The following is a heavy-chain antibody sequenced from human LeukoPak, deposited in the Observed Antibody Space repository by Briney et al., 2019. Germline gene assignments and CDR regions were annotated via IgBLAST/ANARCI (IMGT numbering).Heavy chain of an antibody. CDR3: ARDSSGYPPYNWFDP. Sequence: PSETLSLTCTVSGGSISSYYWSWIRQPAGKGLEWIGRIYTSGSTNYNPSLKSRVTMSVDTSKNQFSLKLSSVTAADTAVYYCARDSSGYPPYNWFDPWGQGTLVTVSS. D-gene: IGHD3-22*01. CDR2: IYTSGST. J-gene: IGHJ5*02. V-gene: IGHV4-4*07. CDR1: GGSISSYY.